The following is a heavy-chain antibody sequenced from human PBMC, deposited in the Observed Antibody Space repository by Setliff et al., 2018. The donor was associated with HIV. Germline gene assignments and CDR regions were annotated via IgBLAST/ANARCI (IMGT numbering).Heavy chain of an antibody. CDR3: VKDGSVAGRNYYYMDV. V-gene: IGHV3-9*01. CDR1: GFNFYDFG. CDR2: ISWNSDII. D-gene: IGHD6-19*01. Sequence: HPGGSLRLSCQGSGFNFYDFGMHWVRQSPGKGLEWVSGISWNSDIIGYADYAEGRFTISRDNARSSLFLLMNSLTAEDTASYYCVKDGSVAGRNYYYMDVWGKGTTVTVSS. J-gene: IGHJ6*03.